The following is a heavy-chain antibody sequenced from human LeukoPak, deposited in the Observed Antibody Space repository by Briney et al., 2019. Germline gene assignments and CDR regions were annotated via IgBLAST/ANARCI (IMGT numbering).Heavy chain of an antibody. CDR2: ISGSGGST. V-gene: IGHV3-23*01. D-gene: IGHD3-22*01. J-gene: IGHJ5*02. Sequence: GGSLRLSCAASGFTFSSYAMSWVRQAPGKGLEWVSAISGSGGSTYYADSVKGRFTISRDNSKNTLYLQMNSLRAEDTAVYYCAREYYDSSGYYYDHWGQGTLVTVSS. CDR3: AREYYDSSGYYYDH. CDR1: GFTFSSYA.